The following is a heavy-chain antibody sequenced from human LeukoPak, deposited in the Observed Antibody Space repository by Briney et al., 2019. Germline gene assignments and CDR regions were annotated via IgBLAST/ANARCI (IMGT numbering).Heavy chain of an antibody. J-gene: IGHJ4*02. V-gene: IGHV5-51*01. CDR3: ARRAGSSGYPLDY. D-gene: IGHD3-22*01. Sequence: RGESLQISCKGSGSSFTSYWIGWVRQLPGKGLEWMGIIYPGDSDTRYSPSFQGQVTISADKSISTAYLQWSGLKASDTAMYYCARRAGSSGYPLDYWGQGTLVTVSS. CDR1: GSSFTSYW. CDR2: IYPGDSDT.